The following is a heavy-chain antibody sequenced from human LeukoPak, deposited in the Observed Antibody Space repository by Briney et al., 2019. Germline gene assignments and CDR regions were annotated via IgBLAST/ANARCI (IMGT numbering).Heavy chain of an antibody. CDR1: GFTFSSYE. J-gene: IGHJ4*02. CDR2: ISTSGSPI. Sequence: TGGSLRLSCAASGFTFSSYEMNWVRQAPGKGLEWVSYISTSGSPIYYGNSVKGRFTISRDNAKNSLYLQMNSLRAEDTALYYCAGRGFYDTSGYLFDHWGQGTLVTVSS. V-gene: IGHV3-48*03. D-gene: IGHD3-22*01. CDR3: AGRGFYDTSGYLFDH.